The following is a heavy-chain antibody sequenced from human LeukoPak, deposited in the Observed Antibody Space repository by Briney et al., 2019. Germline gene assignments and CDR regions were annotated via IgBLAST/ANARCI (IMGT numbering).Heavy chain of an antibody. CDR2: INHSGST. J-gene: IGHJ4*02. Sequence: SETLSLTCAVYGGSFSGYYWSWIRQPPGKGLEWIGEINHSGSTNYNPSLKSRVTISVDTSKDQFSLKLSSVTAADTAVYYCARGLYESSALGMDYWGQGTLVTVSS. D-gene: IGHD3-22*01. CDR3: ARGLYESSALGMDY. V-gene: IGHV4-34*01. CDR1: GGSFSGYY.